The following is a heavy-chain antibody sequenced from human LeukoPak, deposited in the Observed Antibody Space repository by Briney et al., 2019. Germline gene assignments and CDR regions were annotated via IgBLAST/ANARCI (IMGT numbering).Heavy chain of an antibody. D-gene: IGHD3-16*01. V-gene: IGHV3-7*01. CDR3: ARGGFSRGDY. CDR1: GFSFSNYW. CDR2: IKQDGGER. J-gene: IGHJ4*02. Sequence: GGSLRLSCAAPGFSFSNYWMSWVRQAPGKGLEWVAKIKQDGGERYYVDSVKGRFTISRDNAKNSLYLQMSSLRDEDTAVYYCARGGFSRGDYWGQGTLVTVSS.